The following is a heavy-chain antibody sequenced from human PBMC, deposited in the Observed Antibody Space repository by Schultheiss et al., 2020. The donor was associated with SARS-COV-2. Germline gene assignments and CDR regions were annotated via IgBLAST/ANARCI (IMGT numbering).Heavy chain of an antibody. CDR1: GFTFDDYA. Sequence: GGSLRLSCAASGFTFDDYAMHWVRQAPGKGLEWVAVIWYDGSNKYYADSVKGRFTISRDNSKNTLYLQMNSLRAEDTAVYYCARVPAAMPFYYYYYMDVWGKGTTVTVSS. CDR2: IWYDGSNK. V-gene: IGHV3-33*08. D-gene: IGHD2-2*01. CDR3: ARVPAAMPFYYYYYMDV. J-gene: IGHJ6*03.